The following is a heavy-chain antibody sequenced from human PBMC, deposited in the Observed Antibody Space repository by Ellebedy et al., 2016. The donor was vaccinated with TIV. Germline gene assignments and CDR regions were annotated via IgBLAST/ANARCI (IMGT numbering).Heavy chain of an antibody. V-gene: IGHV4-39*07. J-gene: IGHJ4*02. CDR1: GGSMSSNDYY. D-gene: IGHD5-12*01. CDR2: IHFGGST. Sequence: MPSETLSLTCTVSGGSMSSNDYYWGWIRQPPGKGLEWIGSIHFGGSTYYNPSLQGRAPISMDTSKNQFSLRLTSVTAADTALYCCASHRGFNSGWTFDYWGLGTLVTVSS. CDR3: ASHRGFNSGWTFDY.